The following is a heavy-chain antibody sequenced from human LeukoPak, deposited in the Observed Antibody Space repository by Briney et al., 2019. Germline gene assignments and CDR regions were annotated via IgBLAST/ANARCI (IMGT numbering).Heavy chain of an antibody. CDR1: GFTVSNNY. J-gene: IGHJ4*02. Sequence: GGSLRLSCAASGFTVSNNYMNWVRQAPGKGLEWVSVIYSGGNTYYADSVKGRFTISRDNSKNTLYLQMNSLRAEDTAMYYCARGDSSGYPYFDYWGQGTLVTVSS. CDR2: IYSGGNT. D-gene: IGHD3-22*01. CDR3: ARGDSSGYPYFDY. V-gene: IGHV3-53*01.